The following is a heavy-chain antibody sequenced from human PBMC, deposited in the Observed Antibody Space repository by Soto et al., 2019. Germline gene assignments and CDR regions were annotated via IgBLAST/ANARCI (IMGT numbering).Heavy chain of an antibody. CDR2: INPNSGGT. J-gene: IGHJ4*02. CDR1: GYTFTGYD. V-gene: IGHV1-2*04. D-gene: IGHD3-22*01. CDR3: ARGPYYYDSSGYYTY. Sequence: GASVKVSCKASGYTFTGYDMHWVRQAPGQGLEWMGWINPNSGGTNYAQKFQGWVTMTRDTSISTAYMELSRLRSDDTAVYYCARGPYYYDSSGYYTYWGQGTLVTVSS.